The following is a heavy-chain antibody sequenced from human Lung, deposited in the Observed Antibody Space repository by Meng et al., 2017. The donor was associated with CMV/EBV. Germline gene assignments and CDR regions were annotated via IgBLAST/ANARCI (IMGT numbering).Heavy chain of an antibody. D-gene: IGHD6-19*01. V-gene: IGHV4-39*01. CDR1: GGSISSSSHY. CDR3: ATTSSGWFKYFDA. CDR2: IYYNGGT. Sequence: SXTLSLXCTMSGGSISSSSHYWGWIRQPPGKGLEWIATIYYNGGTSYNPSLKSRVTISLDTSKNQFSLKLNSVTAADTGVNYCATTSSGWFKYFDAWGQGTLVTVSS. J-gene: IGHJ4*02.